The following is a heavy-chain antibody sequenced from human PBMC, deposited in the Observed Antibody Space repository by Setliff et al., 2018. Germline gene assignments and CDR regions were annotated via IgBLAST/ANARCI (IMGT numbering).Heavy chain of an antibody. CDR3: ARAPLRTLRYYYYYYMDV. Sequence: SETLSLTCAVYGGSFSGYYWSWIRQPPGKGLEWIGEINHSGSTNYNPSLKSRVTISVDTSKNQFSLKLSSATAADTAVYYCARAPLRTLRYYYYYYMDVWGKGTTVTVSS. D-gene: IGHD4-17*01. CDR2: INHSGST. CDR1: GGSFSGYY. V-gene: IGHV4-34*01. J-gene: IGHJ6*03.